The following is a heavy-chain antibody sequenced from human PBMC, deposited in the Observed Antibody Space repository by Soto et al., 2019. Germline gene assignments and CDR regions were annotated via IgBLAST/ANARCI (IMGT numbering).Heavy chain of an antibody. J-gene: IGHJ4*02. V-gene: IGHV1-18*01. D-gene: IGHD2-8*01. CDR3: ARDWCGLDY. CDR2: INPYNGNT. CDR1: GYTFTSYG. Sequence: QVQLLQSGAAVKKPGASVKVSCTDSGYTFTSYGISWVRQAPGQGLEWMGWINPYNGNTNYAQKLQGRVTMTTDTSTNTAYMELRSVRSDDTAVYYWARDWCGLDYCGQGTLVTVSS.